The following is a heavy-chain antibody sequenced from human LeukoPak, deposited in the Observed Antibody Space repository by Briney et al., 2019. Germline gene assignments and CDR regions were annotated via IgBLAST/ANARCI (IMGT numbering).Heavy chain of an antibody. CDR2: INHSGST. Sequence: KPSETLSLTCAVYDGSFSGYYWSWIRQPPGKGLEWIGEINHSGSTNYNPSLKSRVTISVDTSKNQFSLKLSSVTAADTAVYYCARGRDFWSGYCRSRWFDPWGQGTLVTVSS. D-gene: IGHD3-3*01. J-gene: IGHJ5*02. CDR1: DGSFSGYY. CDR3: ARGRDFWSGYCRSRWFDP. V-gene: IGHV4-34*01.